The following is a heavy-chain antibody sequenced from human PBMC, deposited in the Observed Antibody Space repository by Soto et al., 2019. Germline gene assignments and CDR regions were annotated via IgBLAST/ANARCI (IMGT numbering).Heavy chain of an antibody. CDR3: ARDDRSNDSHGLDY. CDR1: GGSISNYY. Sequence: PSETLSLTCTVSGGSISNYYWTWIRQPPGKGLEWIGYVSYSGSTNYNPSLRSRVTISLDTSKNQFSLSLSSVTAADTAVYYCARDDRSNDSHGLDYWGQGTLVTVSS. D-gene: IGHD3-16*01. CDR2: VSYSGST. V-gene: IGHV4-59*01. J-gene: IGHJ4*02.